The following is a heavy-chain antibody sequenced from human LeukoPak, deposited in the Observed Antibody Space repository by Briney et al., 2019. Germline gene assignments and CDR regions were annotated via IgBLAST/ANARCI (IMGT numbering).Heavy chain of an antibody. CDR2: IRNVGNDK. Sequence: GGSLRLSCAASGFTFDCCGMHWVRQAPGKGLEWVAFIRNVGNDKYYADSVKGRFFISRDNSENTLSLQMNSLRAEDTAVYYCARAYSTYHMDVWGKGTTVTVSS. CDR1: GFTFDCCG. CDR3: ARAYSTYHMDV. V-gene: IGHV3-30*02. J-gene: IGHJ6*03. D-gene: IGHD4-11*01.